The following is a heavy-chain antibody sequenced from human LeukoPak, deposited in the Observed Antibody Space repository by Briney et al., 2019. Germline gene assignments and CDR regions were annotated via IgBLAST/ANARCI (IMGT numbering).Heavy chain of an antibody. CDR2: IYYSGST. Sequence: SETLSLTCTVSGGSISSSSYYWGWIRQPPGKGLEWIGSIYYSGSTYYNPSLKSRVTISVDTSKNQFSLKLSSVTAADTAVYYCARGGGVLRYFTRRAYMDVWGKGATVTISS. V-gene: IGHV4-39*07. CDR3: ARGGGVLRYFTRRAYMDV. CDR1: GGSISSSSYY. D-gene: IGHD3-9*01. J-gene: IGHJ6*03.